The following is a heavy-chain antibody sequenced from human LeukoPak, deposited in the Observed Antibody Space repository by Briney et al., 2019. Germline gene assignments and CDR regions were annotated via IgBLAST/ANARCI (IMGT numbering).Heavy chain of an antibody. J-gene: IGHJ6*02. Sequence: GGSLRLSCAASGFTFSSYAVGWVRQAPGKGLEWVSAISGSGDNTYYADSVKGRFTISRDSSKNTLYLQMNSLRAEDTAVYYCAKVYDYYYYGLDVWGHGTTVTVSS. CDR1: GFTFSSYA. CDR3: AKVYDYYYYGLDV. D-gene: IGHD2-8*01. V-gene: IGHV3-23*01. CDR2: ISGSGDNT.